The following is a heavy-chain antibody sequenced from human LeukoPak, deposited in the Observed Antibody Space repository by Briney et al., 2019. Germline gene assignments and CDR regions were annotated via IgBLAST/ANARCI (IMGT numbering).Heavy chain of an antibody. D-gene: IGHD4-17*01. J-gene: IGHJ2*01. CDR3: ANPPFGDSAVESWYFDL. V-gene: IGHV3-23*01. Sequence: GGSLRLSCAASGFIFSRYAMNWVRQAPGKGLEWVSTISGSGGSTYYADSVKGRFTISRDNSRNTLYLRMNSLRAEDTAVYYCANPPFGDSAVESWYFDLGARGPLVPLPS. CDR2: ISGSGGST. CDR1: GFIFSRYA.